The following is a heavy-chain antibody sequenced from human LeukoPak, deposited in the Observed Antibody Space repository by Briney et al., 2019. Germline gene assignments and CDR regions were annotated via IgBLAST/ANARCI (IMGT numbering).Heavy chain of an antibody. CDR3: ARDHRFAFDN. CDR2: IGISSGNT. J-gene: IGHJ4*01. Sequence: GGSLRLSCIASGFNFIDYSMNWVRQAPGKGLEWISYIGISSGNTKYADSVKGRFTISRDKARNSLYLQMNSLRVEDTAVYYCARDHRFAFDNWGHGTLVTVS. V-gene: IGHV3-48*01. CDR1: GFNFIDYS.